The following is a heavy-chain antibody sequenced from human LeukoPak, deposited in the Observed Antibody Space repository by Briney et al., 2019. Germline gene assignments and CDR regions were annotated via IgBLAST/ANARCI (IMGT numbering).Heavy chain of an antibody. Sequence: QAGGSLRLSCAASPGITFSGYWMNWVRPAPGKGLEWVAIIRQDGREKLYLDSVKGRFTISRDNAKSSVYLQINSLRAEDTAVYYCVGGIGWQPDYWGQGTLVTVSS. J-gene: IGHJ4*02. CDR2: IRQDGREK. V-gene: IGHV3-7*03. CDR3: VGGIGWQPDY. D-gene: IGHD6-19*01. CDR1: PGITFSGYW.